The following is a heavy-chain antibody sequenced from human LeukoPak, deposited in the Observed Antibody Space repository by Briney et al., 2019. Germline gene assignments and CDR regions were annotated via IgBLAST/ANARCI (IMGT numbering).Heavy chain of an antibody. J-gene: IGHJ5*02. V-gene: IGHV4-59*12. D-gene: IGHD1-26*01. Sequence: PSETLSLTCPVSGDSISDYYWSWIRQPPGKGLEWIGYISYSGNTNYNPSLKSRVTISFDTSNNQFSLKLTSVTAADSAVYYCARDRELAALDPWGQGTLVIVSS. CDR2: ISYSGNT. CDR1: GDSISDYY. CDR3: ARDRELAALDP.